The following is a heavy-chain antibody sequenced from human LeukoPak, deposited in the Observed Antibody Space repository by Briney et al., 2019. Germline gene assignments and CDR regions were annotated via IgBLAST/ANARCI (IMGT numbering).Heavy chain of an antibody. Sequence: SETLSLTCTVSGGSISSSSYYWGWIRQPPGKGLEWIGSIYYSGSTYYNPSLKSRVTISVDTSKNPLYLQMNSLRAEDTAVYYCAKNGKYYFDYWGQGTLLTVSS. V-gene: IGHV4-39*07. J-gene: IGHJ4*02. CDR2: IYYSGST. CDR1: GGSISSSSYY. CDR3: AKNGKYYFDY.